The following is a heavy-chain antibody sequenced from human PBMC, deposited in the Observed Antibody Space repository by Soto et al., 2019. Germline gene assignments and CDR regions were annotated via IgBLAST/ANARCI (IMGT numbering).Heavy chain of an antibody. CDR3: ARKLLRRRYGDYVSDAFDS. D-gene: IGHD4-17*01. V-gene: IGHV1-69*01. Sequence: QVQLVQSGAEVKKPGSSVKVSCKASGGTFSSYAISWVRQAPGQGLEWMGGIIPIFGTANYAQKLQGRATITADEYTRTAYMELSSLRSEDTAVYYCARKLLRRRYGDYVSDAFDSWGQGTMVTGSS. CDR2: IIPIFGTA. J-gene: IGHJ3*02. CDR1: GGTFSSYA.